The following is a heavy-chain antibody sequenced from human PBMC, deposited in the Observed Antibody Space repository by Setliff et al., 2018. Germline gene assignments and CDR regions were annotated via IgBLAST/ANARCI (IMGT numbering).Heavy chain of an antibody. CDR2: INPTGEST. V-gene: IGHV1-46*01. CDR1: GYSFSSYY. D-gene: IGHD3-22*01. J-gene: IGHJ6*03. CDR3: ARVPGYDSEGYYYYMDV. Sequence: GASVKVSCKASGYSFSSYYMHWVRQAPGQGLEWMGLINPTGESTNYAPKFQGRVNMTRDTSTSTVFMELTSLKSQDTAIYYCARVPGYDSEGYYYYMDVWGKGTTVTVSS.